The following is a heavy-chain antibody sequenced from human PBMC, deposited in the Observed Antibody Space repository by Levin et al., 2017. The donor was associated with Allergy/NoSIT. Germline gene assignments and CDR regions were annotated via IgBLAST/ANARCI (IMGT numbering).Heavy chain of an antibody. CDR2: IYYNGST. Sequence: NSSETLSLTCTVSSVPIRTYYWSWIRQPPGKGLEWIGYIYYNGSTNYSPSLKSRVTMSADTSKNQVSLKLSSVTAADTAVYYCARDQTRYDSVWGSYRYHDAFDIWSQGTLVTVSS. CDR3: ARDQTRYDSVWGSYRYHDAFDI. D-gene: IGHD3-16*02. CDR1: SVPIRTYY. V-gene: IGHV4-59*01. J-gene: IGHJ3*02.